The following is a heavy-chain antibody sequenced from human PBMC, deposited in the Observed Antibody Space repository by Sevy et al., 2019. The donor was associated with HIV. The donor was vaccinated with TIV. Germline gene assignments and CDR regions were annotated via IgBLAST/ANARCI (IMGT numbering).Heavy chain of an antibody. D-gene: IGHD3-16*01. Sequence: GGSLRLSCAASGFTVSSNYMSWVRQAPGKGLEWVSVIYSGGSTYYADSVKGRFTISRDNSKNTLYLQMNSLRAEDTAVYYCASVDSTFSYYYGMDVWGQGTTVTVSS. CDR1: GFTVSSNY. V-gene: IGHV3-53*01. J-gene: IGHJ6*02. CDR3: ASVDSTFSYYYGMDV. CDR2: IYSGGST.